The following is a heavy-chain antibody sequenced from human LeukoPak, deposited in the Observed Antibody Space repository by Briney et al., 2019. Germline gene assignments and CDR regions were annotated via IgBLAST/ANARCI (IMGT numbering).Heavy chain of an antibody. J-gene: IGHJ4*02. Sequence: ASVKVSCKASGGTFSSCAISWVRQAPGQGLEWMGGIIPIFGTANYAQKFQGRVTITADESTSTAYMELSSLRSEDTAVYYCARDWDSYGAFDYWGQGTLVTVSS. D-gene: IGHD5-18*01. V-gene: IGHV1-69*13. CDR3: ARDWDSYGAFDY. CDR1: GGTFSSCA. CDR2: IIPIFGTA.